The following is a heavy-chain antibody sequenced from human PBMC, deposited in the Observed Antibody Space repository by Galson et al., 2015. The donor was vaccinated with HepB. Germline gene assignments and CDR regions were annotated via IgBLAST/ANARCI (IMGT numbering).Heavy chain of an antibody. CDR3: AREEANWNDFFSYYYYYMDV. V-gene: IGHV3-21*01. CDR2: ISSGSSYI. J-gene: IGHJ6*03. CDR1: GFTFSSYS. D-gene: IGHD1-1*01. Sequence: SLRLSCAASGFTFSSYSMNWVRQAPGKGLEWVSSISSGSSYIYYADSVKGRFTISRDNAKNSLYLQMNSLRAEDTAVYYCAREEANWNDFFSYYYYYMDVWGKGTTVTVSS.